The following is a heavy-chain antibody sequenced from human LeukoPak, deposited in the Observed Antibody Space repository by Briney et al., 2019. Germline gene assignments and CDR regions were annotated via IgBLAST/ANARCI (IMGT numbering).Heavy chain of an antibody. J-gene: IGHJ6*02. V-gene: IGHV1-2*02. Sequence: ASVKVSCKASGYTFTGYYMHWVRQAPGQGLEWMGWINPNSGGTNYAQKFQGRVTMTRDTSISTAYMELSRLRSDDTAVYYCARGIVPAAMGWFIHYYYYYGMDVWGQGTTVTVSS. CDR3: ARGIVPAAMGWFIHYYYYYGMDV. CDR2: INPNSGGT. D-gene: IGHD2-2*01. CDR1: GYTFTGYY.